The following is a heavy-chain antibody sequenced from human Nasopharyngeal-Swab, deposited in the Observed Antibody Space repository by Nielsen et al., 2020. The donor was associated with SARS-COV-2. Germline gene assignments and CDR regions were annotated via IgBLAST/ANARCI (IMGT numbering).Heavy chain of an antibody. CDR3: ARDAPAHYGAFY. J-gene: IGHJ4*02. V-gene: IGHV3-30*03. CDR1: GFTFSSFG. Sequence: GEFLKISCAASGFTFSSFGMHWVRQAPGKGLEWVAFIAYDASNEYYGDSVKGRFSISRDSSKNTLYLQMDSLRGEDTAVYYCARDAPAHYGAFYWGRGTLVTVSS. D-gene: IGHD4-17*01. CDR2: IAYDASNE.